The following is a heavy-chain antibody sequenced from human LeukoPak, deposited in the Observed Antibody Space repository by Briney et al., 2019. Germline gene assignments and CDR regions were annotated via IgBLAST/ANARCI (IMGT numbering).Heavy chain of an antibody. J-gene: IGHJ3*02. CDR1: GGSFSGYY. Sequence: PSETLSLTCAVYGGSFSGYYWSWIRQPPGKGLEWIGEINHSGSTNYNPSLKSRVTISVDTSKNQFSLKLSSVTAADTAVYYCAGVYSYDYGGKGAFDIWGQGTMVTVSS. CDR3: AGVYSYDYGGKGAFDI. CDR2: INHSGST. V-gene: IGHV4-34*01. D-gene: IGHD4-17*01.